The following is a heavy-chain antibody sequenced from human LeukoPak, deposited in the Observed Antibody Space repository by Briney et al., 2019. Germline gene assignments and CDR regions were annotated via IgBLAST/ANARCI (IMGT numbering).Heavy chain of an antibody. D-gene: IGHD1-26*01. CDR3: AREIIGGASFLDY. V-gene: IGHV3-30*04. J-gene: IGHJ4*02. CDR1: GFTFSSYA. Sequence: GGSLRLSCAASGFTFSSYAMHWVRQAPGKGLEWVAVIWYDGSNKYYADSVKGRFTISRDNSKNTLSLQMNSLRPDDTAVYYCAREIIGGASFLDYWGQGTLVTVSS. CDR2: IWYDGSNK.